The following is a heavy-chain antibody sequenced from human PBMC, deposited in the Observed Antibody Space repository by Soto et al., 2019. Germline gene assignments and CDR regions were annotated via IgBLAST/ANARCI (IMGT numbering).Heavy chain of an antibody. D-gene: IGHD2-8*01. J-gene: IGHJ4*02. CDR2: IYHSGST. CDR3: ARGPPNTY. Sequence: QLQLQESGSGLVKPSQTLSLTCAVSGGSISSGGYSWSWIRQQPGKGLEWIGYIYHSGSTYYNPSIKGRVPISVGRSMTQLSLKRSSVTAADTDVYYCARGPPNTYWGQGPLVTVSS. CDR1: GGSISSGGYS. V-gene: IGHV4-30-2*01.